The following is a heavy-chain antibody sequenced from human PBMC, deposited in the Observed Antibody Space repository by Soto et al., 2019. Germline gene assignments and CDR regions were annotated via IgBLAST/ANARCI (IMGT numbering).Heavy chain of an antibody. CDR3: ERFGGASLLFNWFDS. J-gene: IGHJ5*01. D-gene: IGHD3-10*01. CDR2: IYPGDSQT. CDR1: RYRFSDWW. V-gene: IGHV5-51*01. Sequence: GESLKISCKGSRYRFSDWWIAWMRQMPGKGLEWMGLIYPGDSQTRYSPSFQGQVILSADKSTSTAYVQWSSLKASDTAMYYCERFGGASLLFNWFDSWGQGTLVTVSS.